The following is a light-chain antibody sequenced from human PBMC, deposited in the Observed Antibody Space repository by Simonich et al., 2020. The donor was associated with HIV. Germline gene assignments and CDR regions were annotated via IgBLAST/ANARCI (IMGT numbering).Light chain of an antibody. Sequence: EIVMTQSPATLSVSPGERATPSCRARQSVSINLAWYQKKPGQSPRLLISGASTRAAGIPARFSGSGSGTEFSLTISSLQSEDFAVYYCQQYGSLPYTFGQGTKLEIK. CDR3: QQYGSLPYT. J-gene: IGKJ2*01. CDR1: QSVSIN. CDR2: GAS. V-gene: IGKV3-15*01.